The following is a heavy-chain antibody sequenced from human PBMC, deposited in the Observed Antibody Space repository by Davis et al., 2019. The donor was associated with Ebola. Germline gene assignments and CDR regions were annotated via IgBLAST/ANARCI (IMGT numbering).Heavy chain of an antibody. CDR3: ARHGRAAGMSWFDP. J-gene: IGHJ5*02. CDR2: LYYNAVT. D-gene: IGHD6-13*01. V-gene: IGHV4-59*08. Sequence: MPGGSLRLSCTVSGDSIRSSYLTWIRQPPGKRLEWISYLYYNAVTFYNPSLKSRVTMSVDMSKNQFSLTLISVSAADTAVYYCARHGRAAGMSWFDPWAREPWSASPQ. CDR1: GDSIRSSY.